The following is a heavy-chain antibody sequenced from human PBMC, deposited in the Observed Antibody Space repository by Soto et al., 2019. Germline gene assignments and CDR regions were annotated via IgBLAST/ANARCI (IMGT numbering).Heavy chain of an antibody. V-gene: IGHV3-23*01. D-gene: IGHD1-20*01. Sequence: GSLRLSCAASIFTFSSYAVCWVRQAPGKGLEWVSSISVSGVSTYYADSVKGRFTISRDNSKNTLYLQMNSLRAEDTAVYYCAKDGYNITRNKPLDYWGQGTLVTVSS. CDR2: ISVSGVST. CDR3: AKDGYNITRNKPLDY. CDR1: IFTFSSYA. J-gene: IGHJ4*02.